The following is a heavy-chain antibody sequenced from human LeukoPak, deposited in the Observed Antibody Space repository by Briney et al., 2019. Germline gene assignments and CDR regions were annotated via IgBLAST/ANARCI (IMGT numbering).Heavy chain of an antibody. Sequence: GASVKVSCKASGYTFTGYYMHGVRQAPVQELERMGWINPNNGVTKYAQKFQGRVTMTRDTSISAAYLEVSRLRSDDTAVYYCAPRRHGAGWYYFDYWGQGTLVTVSS. J-gene: IGHJ4*02. CDR2: INPNNGVT. CDR1: GYTFTGYY. D-gene: IGHD6-19*01. CDR3: APRRHGAGWYYFDY. V-gene: IGHV1-2*02.